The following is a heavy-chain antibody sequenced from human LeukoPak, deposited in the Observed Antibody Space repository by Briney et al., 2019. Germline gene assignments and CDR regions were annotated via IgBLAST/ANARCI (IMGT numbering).Heavy chain of an antibody. CDR2: IWYDGSNK. CDR1: GFTFSSYG. Sequence: GRSLRLSCAASGFTFSSYGMHWVRQAPGKGLEWVAVIWYDGSNKYYADSVKGRFTISRDNSKNTLYLQMNSLRAEDTAVYYCARDTYYDSSGPLDYRGQGTLVTVSS. J-gene: IGHJ4*02. V-gene: IGHV3-33*01. CDR3: ARDTYYDSSGPLDY. D-gene: IGHD3-22*01.